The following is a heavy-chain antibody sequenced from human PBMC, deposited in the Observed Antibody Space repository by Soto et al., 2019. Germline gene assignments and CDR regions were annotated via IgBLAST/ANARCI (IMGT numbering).Heavy chain of an antibody. J-gene: IGHJ6*02. CDR1: GYDFRTYS. V-gene: IGHV3-48*02. D-gene: IGHD3-3*01. CDR2: VSLDSDTI. Sequence: QLVESGGGLVRPGGSLRLACRASGYDFRTYSMNWVRQAPGQGLEWIAYVSLDSDTIQYADSVKGRFTISRDDAENSLYLQMDSLGDEDTATYYCARLYYDYVWGQGTTVTVSS. CDR3: ARLYYDYV.